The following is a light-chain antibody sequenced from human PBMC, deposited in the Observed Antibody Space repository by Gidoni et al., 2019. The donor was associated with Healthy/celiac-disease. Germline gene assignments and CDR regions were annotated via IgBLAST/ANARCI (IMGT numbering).Light chain of an antibody. CDR1: KLGDKY. V-gene: IGLV3-1*01. J-gene: IGLJ2*01. CDR2: QDS. Sequence: SYELTQPPSVSVPPGQTASITCSGDKLGDKYACWYQQKPGQSPVLVIYQDSKRPSGFTERFSGSNSGNTATLTISGTQAMDEADYYCQAWDSSTVVFGGGTKLTV. CDR3: QAWDSSTVV.